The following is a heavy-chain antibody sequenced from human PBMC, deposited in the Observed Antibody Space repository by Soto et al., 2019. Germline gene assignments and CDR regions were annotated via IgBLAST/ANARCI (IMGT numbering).Heavy chain of an antibody. V-gene: IGHV1-3*01. CDR1: GYTFTNYP. D-gene: IGHD1-26*01. CDR3: ASGVGAHYSYYGMDV. CDR2: INGGNGNT. J-gene: IGHJ6*02. Sequence: QVQLVQSGAEVKKPGASVKVSCKASGYTFTNYPMHWVRQAPGQGLEWMGWINGGNGNTKYSQKFQGRVTITRDTSASTAYMELSSLRSEDTAVYYWASGVGAHYSYYGMDVWGQGPTVTVSS.